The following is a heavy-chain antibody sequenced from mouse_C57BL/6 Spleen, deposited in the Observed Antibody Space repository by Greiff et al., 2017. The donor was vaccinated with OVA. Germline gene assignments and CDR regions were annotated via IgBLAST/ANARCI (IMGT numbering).Heavy chain of an antibody. CDR1: GYTFTSYW. CDR3: ASHYYGSSWYFDV. Sequence: QVQLKQPGAELVKPGASVKLSCKASGYTFTSYWMHWVKQRPGRGLEWIGRIDPNSGGTKYNEKFKSKATLTVDKPSSTAYMQLSSLTSEDSAVYYCASHYYGSSWYFDVWGTGTTVTVSS. V-gene: IGHV1-72*01. CDR2: IDPNSGGT. J-gene: IGHJ1*03. D-gene: IGHD1-1*01.